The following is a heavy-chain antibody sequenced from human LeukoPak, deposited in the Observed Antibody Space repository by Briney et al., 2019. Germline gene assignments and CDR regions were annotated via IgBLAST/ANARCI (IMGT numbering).Heavy chain of an antibody. CDR1: GFTFNSYW. CDR3: ARIYYFGDNNWRYFDN. Sequence: GGSLRLSCAASGFTFNSYWMSWVPQAPGKGLEWVANIDPDGSEKQYGDSVKGRFTTSRDNAKNSLYLKMNSLRAEDTAIYYCARIYYFGDNNWRYFDNWGQGTLVTVSS. V-gene: IGHV3-7*01. CDR2: IDPDGSEK. J-gene: IGHJ4*02. D-gene: IGHD3-10*01.